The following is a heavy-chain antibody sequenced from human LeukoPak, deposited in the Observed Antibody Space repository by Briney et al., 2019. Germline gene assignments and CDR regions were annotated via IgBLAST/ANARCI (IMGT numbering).Heavy chain of an antibody. V-gene: IGHV3-48*04. CDR1: GFTFSTYS. Sequence: SGGSLRLSCAASGFTFSTYSMNWVRQAPGKGLEGVSFISSSSSIINYVDSVRGRFTISRDNAKNSLYLQMNSLRAEDTAVYYCARDIGGSYTAIDYWGQGTLVTVSS. J-gene: IGHJ4*02. D-gene: IGHD1-26*01. CDR3: ARDIGGSYTAIDY. CDR2: ISSSSSII.